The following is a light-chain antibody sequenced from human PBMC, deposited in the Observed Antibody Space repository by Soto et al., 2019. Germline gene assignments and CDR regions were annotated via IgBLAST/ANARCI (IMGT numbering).Light chain of an antibody. Sequence: EIVLTQSTGTLSLSPGERATLSCRASQSVSSTYLAWYQQKPGQAPRLLIYAASSRATGIPDRFSGSGSGTDFTLTISRLEPEDFAVYYCQHYGSLVLTFGGGTKVEIK. V-gene: IGKV3-20*01. CDR1: QSVSSTY. CDR3: QHYGSLVLT. CDR2: AAS. J-gene: IGKJ4*01.